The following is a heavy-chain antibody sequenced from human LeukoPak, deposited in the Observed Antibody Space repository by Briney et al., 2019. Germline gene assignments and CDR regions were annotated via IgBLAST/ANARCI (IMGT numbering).Heavy chain of an antibody. V-gene: IGHV3-30*02. J-gene: IGHJ4*02. CDR2: IRYDGSNK. CDR1: GSTFSSYG. Sequence: QPGGSLRLSCAASGSTFSSYGMHWVRQAPGKGLEWVAFIRYDGSNKYYADSVKGRFTISRDNSKNTLYLQMNSLRAEDTAAYYCAKGPGGYSSGWYFDYWGQGTLVTVSS. CDR3: AKGPGGYSSGWYFDY. D-gene: IGHD6-19*01.